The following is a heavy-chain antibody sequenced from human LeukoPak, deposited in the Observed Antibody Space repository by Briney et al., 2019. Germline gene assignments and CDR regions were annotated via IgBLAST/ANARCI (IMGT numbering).Heavy chain of an antibody. CDR1: GFTFSSYG. D-gene: IGHD3-22*01. Sequence: PGGSLRLSCAASGFTFSSYGMHWVRQAPGKGLEWVAFIRYDGTNKNYGDSVKGRFTISRDKSKNTLYLQLNSLRAEDTAVYYCARTSQTVYDSGGYGNYHYYYYMDVWGKGTTVTISS. CDR2: IRYDGTNK. CDR3: ARTSQTVYDSGGYGNYHYYYYMDV. V-gene: IGHV3-30*02. J-gene: IGHJ6*03.